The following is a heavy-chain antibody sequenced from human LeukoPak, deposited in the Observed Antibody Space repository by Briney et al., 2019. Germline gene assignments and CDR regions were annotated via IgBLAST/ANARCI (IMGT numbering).Heavy chain of an antibody. CDR2: ILYNGSNK. J-gene: IGHJ5*02. V-gene: IGHV3-33*01. Sequence: GGSLRLSCAASGFTFSSSGMHWVRQAPGKGLEWVAVILYNGSNKYCADSVKGRFTISRDNSKNTLYLQMNSLRVEDTAVYYCARAGGYCSGGSCYRGYSWFDPWGQGTLVTVSS. CDR1: GFTFSSSG. D-gene: IGHD2-15*01. CDR3: ARAGGYCSGGSCYRGYSWFDP.